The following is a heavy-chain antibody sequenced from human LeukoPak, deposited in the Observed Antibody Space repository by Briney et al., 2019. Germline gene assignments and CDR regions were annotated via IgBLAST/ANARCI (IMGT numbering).Heavy chain of an antibody. Sequence: PGGSLRLSCAASGFSFSNYGMHWVRQTPGKGLEWVAVTWFDGSTEYYADSVKGRFTISRDNAKSTLYLQMNSLRAEDTAVYYCARVIDSNDESGHPTEGHYYYMDVWGKGTTVTLSS. J-gene: IGHJ6*03. V-gene: IGHV3-33*01. CDR1: GFSFSNYG. D-gene: IGHD2-15*01. CDR2: TWFDGSTE. CDR3: ARVIDSNDESGHPTEGHYYYMDV.